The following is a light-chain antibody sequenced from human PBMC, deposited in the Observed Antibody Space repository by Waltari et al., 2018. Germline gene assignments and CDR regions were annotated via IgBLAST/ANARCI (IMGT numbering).Light chain of an antibody. J-gene: IGLJ3*02. CDR1: SSDVGIYNL. V-gene: IGLV2-23*02. CDR2: EVS. Sequence: QSALTQPASVSGSPGQSITTSCTGTSSDVGIYNLVSWYQQHPGKAPKLMIYEVSTRPSGISNRFSGSKSGNTASLTISGLQAEDEADYYCCSYAGSSTWVFGGGTKLTVL. CDR3: CSYAGSSTWV.